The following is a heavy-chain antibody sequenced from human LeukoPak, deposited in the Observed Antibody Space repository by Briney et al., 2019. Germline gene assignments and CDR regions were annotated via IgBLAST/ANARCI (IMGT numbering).Heavy chain of an antibody. CDR1: GFTFSSYW. CDR3: AKETVVLATIYYFDY. Sequence: GSLRLSCAASGFTFSSYWMHWVRQAPGKGLEWVAVISYDGSNKYYADSVKGRFTISRDNSKNTLYLQMNSLRAEDTAVYYCAKETVVLATIYYFDYWGQGTLVTVSS. V-gene: IGHV3-30*18. CDR2: ISYDGSNK. J-gene: IGHJ4*02. D-gene: IGHD5-24*01.